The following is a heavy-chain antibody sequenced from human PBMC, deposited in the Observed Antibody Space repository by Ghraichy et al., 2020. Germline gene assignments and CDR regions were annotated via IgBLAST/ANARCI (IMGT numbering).Heavy chain of an antibody. CDR3: TALNWNYVFDY. J-gene: IGHJ4*02. V-gene: IGHV3-9*01. D-gene: IGHD1-7*01. Sequence: GGSLRLSCAASGFTFDDYAMHWVRQAPGKGLEWVSGISWNSGSIGYADSVKGRFTISRDNAKNSLYLQMNSLRAEDTALYYCTALNWNYVFDYWGQGTLVTVSS. CDR2: ISWNSGSI. CDR1: GFTFDDYA.